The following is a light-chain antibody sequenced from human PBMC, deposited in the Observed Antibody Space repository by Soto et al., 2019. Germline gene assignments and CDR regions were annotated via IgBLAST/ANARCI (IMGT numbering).Light chain of an antibody. CDR2: WAS. Sequence: DIVMTQSPDSLAVSLGERATINCKSSQSILYTPNNNNYLAWFQQKPGQPARLLIYWASTRESGVTDRLSGSGSGTDFTLTISSLQAEDVAVYYCQQYYNTFPTFGQGTKVEIK. CDR3: QQYYNTFPT. V-gene: IGKV4-1*01. CDR1: QSILYTPNNNNY. J-gene: IGKJ1*01.